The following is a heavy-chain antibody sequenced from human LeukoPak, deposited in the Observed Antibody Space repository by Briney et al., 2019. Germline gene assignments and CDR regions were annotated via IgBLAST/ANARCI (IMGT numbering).Heavy chain of an antibody. CDR3: ARDPGQQWFDFFDY. V-gene: IGHV3-74*01. J-gene: IGHJ4*02. Sequence: GGSLRLSYAASGFTFSSYWMHWVRQAPGKGLVWVSRINSDGSSTSYADSVKGRFTISRDNVKNTLYLQMSSLRGEDTAVYYCARDPGQQWFDFFDYWGQGTLVTVSS. D-gene: IGHD6-19*01. CDR1: GFTFSSYW. CDR2: INSDGSST.